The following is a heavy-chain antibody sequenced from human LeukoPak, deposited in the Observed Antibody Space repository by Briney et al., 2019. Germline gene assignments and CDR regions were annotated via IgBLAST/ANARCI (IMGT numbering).Heavy chain of an antibody. CDR1: GFTVSNYW. J-gene: IGHJ6*02. D-gene: IGHD5-12*01. CDR2: IHQDGGTE. CDR3: AAVATITDYYYYGMDV. V-gene: IGHV3-7*03. Sequence: GGSRRLSCAASGFTVSNYWMSWVRQAPGEGLEWVACIHQDGGTEYYVDSVKGRFAISRDNTKNSLYLQMSSLTVEDTAVYYCAAVATITDYYYYGMDVWGQGTTVTVSS.